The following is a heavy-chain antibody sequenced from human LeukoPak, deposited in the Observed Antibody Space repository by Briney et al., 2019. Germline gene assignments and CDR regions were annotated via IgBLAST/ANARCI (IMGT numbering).Heavy chain of an antibody. D-gene: IGHD3-10*01. CDR1: GFTFSSYE. Sequence: GGCLRLSCAASGFTFSSYEMNWVRQAPGKGLEWVSYISSSGSTIYYADSVKGRFTISRDNAKNSLYLQMNSLKTEDTAVYYCNRGLWFGEFFDFYMDVWGKGTTVTISS. V-gene: IGHV3-48*03. CDR3: NRGLWFGEFFDFYMDV. CDR2: ISSSGSTI. J-gene: IGHJ6*03.